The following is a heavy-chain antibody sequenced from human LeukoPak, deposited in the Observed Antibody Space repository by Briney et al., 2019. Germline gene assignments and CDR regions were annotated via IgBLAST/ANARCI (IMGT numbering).Heavy chain of an antibody. J-gene: IGHJ6*03. CDR3: ARGRYMDV. CDR2: MNPKSGDT. V-gene: IGHV1-8*03. Sequence: ASVKVSCKASGYIFIDYEINWVRQATGLGLEWMGWMNPKSGDTGYEQKFQGRVTITRDSSISTVYMELSSLRSEDTALYYCARGRYMDVWGKGTTVTVPS. CDR1: GYIFIDYE.